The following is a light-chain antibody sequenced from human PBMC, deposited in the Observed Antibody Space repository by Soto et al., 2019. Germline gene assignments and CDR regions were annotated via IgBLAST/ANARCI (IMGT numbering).Light chain of an antibody. CDR1: SSDVGGYNY. J-gene: IGLJ2*01. CDR3: SSYTISSVV. V-gene: IGLV2-14*03. CDR2: DVS. Sequence: QSALTQPASVSGSPGQSITISCTGASSDVGGYNYVSWYQQHPGKAPKLMIYDVSNRPSGVSNRFSGSKSDNTASLTISGLQGEDEADYSCSSYTISSVVFGGGTKLTVL.